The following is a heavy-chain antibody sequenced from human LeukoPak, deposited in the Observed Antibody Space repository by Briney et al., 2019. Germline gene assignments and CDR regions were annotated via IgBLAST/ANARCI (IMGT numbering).Heavy chain of an antibody. CDR3: ARVTSALWFGELGRAFDI. CDR2: IYYSGST. V-gene: IGHV4-30-4*08. J-gene: IGHJ3*02. Sequence: SETLSLTCTVSGGSISSGDYYWSWIRQPPGKGLEWIGYIYYSGSTYYNPSLKSRVTISVDTSKNQFSLKLSSVTAADTAVYYCARVTSALWFGELGRAFDIWGQGTMVTVSS. D-gene: IGHD3-10*01. CDR1: GGSISSGDYY.